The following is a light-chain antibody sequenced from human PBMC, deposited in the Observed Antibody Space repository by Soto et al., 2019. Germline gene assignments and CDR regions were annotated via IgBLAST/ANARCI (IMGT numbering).Light chain of an antibody. J-gene: IGLJ1*01. Sequence: QSVRTRPPSASGTPGQRVTISCSGSSSNIGSNYVYWYQQLPGTAPKLLIYSSNQRPSGVPDRFSGSKSGTSASLAISGLRSEDEADYYCAAWDDSLSGYYVFGTGTKVTVL. V-gene: IGLV1-47*02. CDR1: SSNIGSNY. CDR3: AAWDDSLSGYYV. CDR2: SSN.